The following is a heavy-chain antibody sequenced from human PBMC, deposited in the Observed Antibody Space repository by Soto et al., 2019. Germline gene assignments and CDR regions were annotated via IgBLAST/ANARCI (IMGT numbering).Heavy chain of an antibody. CDR1: VGSFTINNW. CDR3: ARRHPGTSVDY. V-gene: IGHV4-4*02. D-gene: IGHD1-26*01. Sequence: PSWTXSLAGSVSVGSFTINNWFTCFRQPPGQGLDCIGEIYRTGSTNYNPSLKSRVTISLHKSENQFSLKVTSLTAEDKEVYYCARRHPGTSVDYWGQGTLVTVSS. J-gene: IGHJ4*02. CDR2: IYRTGST.